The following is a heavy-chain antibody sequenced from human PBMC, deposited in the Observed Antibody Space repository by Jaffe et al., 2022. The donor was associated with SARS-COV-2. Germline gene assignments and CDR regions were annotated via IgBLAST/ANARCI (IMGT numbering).Heavy chain of an antibody. Sequence: EMQLVQSGAEVKKPGESLKISCKGSGYNFVRHRIGWLRQTPDKGLEWMGIIFPGDSDTRYNPSFEGQVTISADKSISTAYLQWSSLRASDTALYYCATRSHAAFDVWGQGTMVTVSS. J-gene: IGHJ3*01. V-gene: IGHV5-51*01. CDR2: IFPGDSDT. CDR3: ATRSHAAFDV. CDR1: GYNFVRHR.